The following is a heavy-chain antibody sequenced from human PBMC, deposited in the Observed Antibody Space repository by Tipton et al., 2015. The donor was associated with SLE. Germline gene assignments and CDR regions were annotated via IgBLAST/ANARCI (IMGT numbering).Heavy chain of an antibody. Sequence: TLSLTCAVSSYSISNDNWWGWIRQPPGKGLEWIGSVYDSGTTHYNPSLKSRVTISLDTSKNQFSLKVNSVTAADTAVYYCASLLWGGWPFDHWGQGTLVTVSS. D-gene: IGHD6-19*01. J-gene: IGHJ4*02. CDR3: ASLLWGGWPFDH. CDR1: SYSISNDNW. CDR2: VYDSGTT. V-gene: IGHV4-38-2*01.